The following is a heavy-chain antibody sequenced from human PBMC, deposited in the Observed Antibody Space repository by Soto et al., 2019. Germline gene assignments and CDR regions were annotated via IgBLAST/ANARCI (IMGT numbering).Heavy chain of an antibody. CDR1: GGSISYYY. Sequence: SETLSLTCTVSGGSISYYYWSWIRQPPGKGLEWIGYINYSGSTNYNPSLKSRVSISIATSKNHFSLKLSSVSAADTAVYYCARQDDILTGVDCWGQRTLVTVSS. CDR2: INYSGST. V-gene: IGHV4-59*08. J-gene: IGHJ4*02. D-gene: IGHD3-9*01. CDR3: ARQDDILTGVDC.